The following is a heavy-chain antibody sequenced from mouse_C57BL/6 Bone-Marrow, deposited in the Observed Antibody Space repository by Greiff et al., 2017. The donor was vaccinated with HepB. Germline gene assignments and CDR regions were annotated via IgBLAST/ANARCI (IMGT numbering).Heavy chain of an antibody. CDR1: GFTFSSYG. CDR2: ISSGGSYT. Sequence: EVQLVESGGDLVKPGGSLKLSCAASGFTFSSYGMSWVRQTPDKRLEWVATISSGGSYTYYPDSVKGRFTISRDNAKNTLYLQMSSLKSEDTAMYYCARTNSLNYYVSGPFAYWGQGTLVTVSA. J-gene: IGHJ3*01. CDR3: ARTNSLNYYVSGPFAY. V-gene: IGHV5-6*01. D-gene: IGHD1-1*01.